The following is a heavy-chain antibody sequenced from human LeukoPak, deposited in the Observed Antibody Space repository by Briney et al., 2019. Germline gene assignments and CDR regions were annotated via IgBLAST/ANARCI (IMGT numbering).Heavy chain of an antibody. V-gene: IGHV3-9*01. D-gene: IGHD4-17*01. CDR1: GFTFDDYA. CDR3: AREGDYWTYYFDY. CDR2: ISWNSGSI. J-gene: IGHJ4*02. Sequence: GGSLRLSCAASGFTFDDYAMHWVRQAPGKGLEWVSGISWNSGSIGYADSVKGRFTISRDNAKNSLYLQMNSLRAEDTAVYYCAREGDYWTYYFDYWGQGTLVTVSS.